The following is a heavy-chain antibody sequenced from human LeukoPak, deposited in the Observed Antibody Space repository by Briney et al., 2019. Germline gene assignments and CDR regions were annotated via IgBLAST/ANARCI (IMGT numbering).Heavy chain of an antibody. J-gene: IGHJ4*02. CDR2: IRSKAYGGTT. D-gene: IGHD3-3*01. CDR1: GFTSGDYL. V-gene: IGHV3-49*04. Sequence: PGRSLRLSCTASGFTSGDYLMSWVRQAPGKGLEWVGFIRSKAYGGTTEYAASVKGRFTISGDDSKTIAYLQINSLKTEDTAVHYCTTQVYDFWSGYFDYWGQGTLVTVSS. CDR3: TTQVYDFWSGYFDY.